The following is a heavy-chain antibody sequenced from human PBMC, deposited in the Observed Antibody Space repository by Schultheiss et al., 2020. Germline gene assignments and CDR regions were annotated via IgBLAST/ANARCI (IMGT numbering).Heavy chain of an antibody. CDR3: ARGDIAVAGRDY. CDR1: GFTFSSYW. Sequence: GGSMRLSCAASGFTFSSYWMSWVRQAPGKGLEWISYISSSTTPIYYADSVKGRFTISRDNAKNSLYLQMNSLRPEDTAVYYCARGDIAVAGRDYWGQGTLVTVSS. J-gene: IGHJ4*02. V-gene: IGHV3-48*01. D-gene: IGHD6-19*01. CDR2: ISSSTTPI.